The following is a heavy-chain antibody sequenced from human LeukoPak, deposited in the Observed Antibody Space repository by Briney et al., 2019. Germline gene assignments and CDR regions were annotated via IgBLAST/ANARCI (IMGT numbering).Heavy chain of an antibody. V-gene: IGHV1-2*02. CDR3: AREERYFDSRGYYFQH. Sequence: ASVKVSCKASGYTFTGYYIHWVRQAPGQGLEWMGWINPNSGGTNYAQRFQARVTMTRDTSISTAYMVLGRLRSDDAAVYYCAREERYFDSRGYYFQHWGQGTLVTLSS. CDR2: INPNSGGT. J-gene: IGHJ1*01. D-gene: IGHD3-22*01. CDR1: GYTFTGYY.